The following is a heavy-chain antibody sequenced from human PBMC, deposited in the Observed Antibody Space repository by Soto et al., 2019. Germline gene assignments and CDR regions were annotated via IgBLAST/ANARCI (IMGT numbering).Heavy chain of an antibody. Sequence: PGGSLRLSCAASGFIFSSYGVHWVRQAPGKGLEWVAIISHDGSNKYYPESVKGRFSISRDNSKNTLYLQMNSLRAGDTAVYYCAKDQGGDGYFYGLDVWGRGTTVTVSS. D-gene: IGHD2-21*02. CDR3: AKDQGGDGYFYGLDV. CDR1: GFIFSSYG. J-gene: IGHJ6*02. V-gene: IGHV3-30*18. CDR2: ISHDGSNK.